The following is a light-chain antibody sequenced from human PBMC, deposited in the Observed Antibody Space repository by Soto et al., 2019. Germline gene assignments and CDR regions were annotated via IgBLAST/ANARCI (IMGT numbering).Light chain of an antibody. Sequence: QAVVTQPRSVSGSPGQSVTISCTGTSSDVGGYNSVSWYQQHPGKAPKLMIYDVSERPSGVPDRFSGSKSGNTASLTISGLQADDEADYYCCSFAGSSSDVFGSGTKLTVL. CDR3: CSFAGSSSDV. CDR2: DVS. CDR1: SSDVGGYNS. V-gene: IGLV2-11*01. J-gene: IGLJ1*01.